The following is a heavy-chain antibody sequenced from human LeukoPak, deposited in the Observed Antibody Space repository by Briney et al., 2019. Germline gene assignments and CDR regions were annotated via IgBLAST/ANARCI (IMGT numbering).Heavy chain of an antibody. J-gene: IGHJ6*03. Sequence: PSETLSLTCTVSGGSISNYYWTWIRQPPGKGLEWIGCIYFSGTTNYSPSLKSRVTISLDTSNNQFSLKLTSVTAADTAVYYCARISPSSGTYWENFYYYMDVWGKGTTVTVSS. V-gene: IGHV4-59*01. D-gene: IGHD1-26*01. CDR1: GGSISNYY. CDR3: ARISPSSGTYWENFYYYMDV. CDR2: IYFSGTT.